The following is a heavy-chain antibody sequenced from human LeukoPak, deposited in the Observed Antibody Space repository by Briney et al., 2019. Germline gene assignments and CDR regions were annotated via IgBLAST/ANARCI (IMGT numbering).Heavy chain of an antibody. Sequence: GGSLRLSCVASGFTFSSYWMNWVRQAPGKGLEWVANIKQDGSVKNYVDSVKGRLTISRDNAKNSLYLQVNSLRAEDTAVYYCARSSGWLVDYWGQGTLVTVSS. V-gene: IGHV3-7*01. D-gene: IGHD6-19*01. CDR3: ARSSGWLVDY. CDR1: GFTFSSYW. CDR2: IKQDGSVK. J-gene: IGHJ4*02.